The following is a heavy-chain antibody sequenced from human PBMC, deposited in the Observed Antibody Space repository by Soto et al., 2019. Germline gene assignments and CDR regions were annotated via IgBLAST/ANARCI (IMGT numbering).Heavy chain of an antibody. J-gene: IGHJ4*02. CDR3: AKLSRYSSRWLYYFDY. V-gene: IGHV3-23*01. Sequence: GGSLRLSCVGPGFIFSSYAMSWVRQAPGKGLEWVSGITASGADTYYADSVKGRFTISRDNSDNTLYLQMNSLSAEDTAVYYCAKLSRYSSRWLYYFDYWGQGTLVTVSS. D-gene: IGHD6-13*01. CDR2: ITASGADT. CDR1: GFIFSSYA.